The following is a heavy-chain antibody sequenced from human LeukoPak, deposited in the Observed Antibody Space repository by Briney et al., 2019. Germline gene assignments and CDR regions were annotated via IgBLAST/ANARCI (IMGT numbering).Heavy chain of an antibody. V-gene: IGHV3-74*01. Sequence: GGSLRLSCAASGFTFSSYWMHWVRQAPGKGLVWVSRINSDESSTSYADSVKGRFTISRDNAKNTLYLQMNSLRAEDTAVYYCARANIVVVPVYDYWGQGTLVTVSS. CDR1: GFTFSSYW. CDR3: ARANIVVVPVYDY. J-gene: IGHJ4*02. D-gene: IGHD2-2*01. CDR2: INSDESST.